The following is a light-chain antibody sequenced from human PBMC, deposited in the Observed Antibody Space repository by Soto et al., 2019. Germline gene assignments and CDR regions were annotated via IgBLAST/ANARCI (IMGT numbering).Light chain of an antibody. CDR1: QGISSD. CDR2: GAS. CDR3: QQLNSYPPT. V-gene: IGKV1-9*01. J-gene: IGKJ4*01. Sequence: DIQLTQSPSFLSASVGDRVTITCRASQGISSDLAWYQQKPGKAPKLLTYGASTLQGGVSARFSGSGSRTEFTLTIRSLQPEDLATYYCQQLNSYPPTFGGGTKVEIK.